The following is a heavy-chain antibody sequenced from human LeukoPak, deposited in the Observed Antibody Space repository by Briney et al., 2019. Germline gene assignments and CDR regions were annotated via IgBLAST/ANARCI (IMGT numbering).Heavy chain of an antibody. CDR2: ISYDGSNK. Sequence: PGGSLRLSCAASGFTFSSYAMHWVRQAPGKGLEWVAVISYDGSNKYYADSVKGRFTISRDNSRNTLYLQMNSLRAEDTAVYYCVKDEISPEPVPDAFDIWGQGTMVTVSS. CDR1: GFTFSSYA. D-gene: IGHD1-14*01. J-gene: IGHJ3*02. V-gene: IGHV3-30-3*01. CDR3: VKDEISPEPVPDAFDI.